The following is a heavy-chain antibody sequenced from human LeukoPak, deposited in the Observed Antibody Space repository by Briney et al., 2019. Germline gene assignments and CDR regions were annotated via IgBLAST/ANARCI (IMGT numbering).Heavy chain of an antibody. CDR1: GFTFSNYE. CDR2: IGSSSRSTI. Sequence: GGSLRLSCAASGFTFSNYEMNWVRQARGKGLEWLSHIGSSSRSTISYADSVKGRFTISRDNTKDSLFVQINSVRVEDTAIYYCVRRGGIGWHWYFDLWGRGTLVTVSS. J-gene: IGHJ2*01. CDR3: VRRGGIGWHWYFDL. V-gene: IGHV3-48*03. D-gene: IGHD6-19*01.